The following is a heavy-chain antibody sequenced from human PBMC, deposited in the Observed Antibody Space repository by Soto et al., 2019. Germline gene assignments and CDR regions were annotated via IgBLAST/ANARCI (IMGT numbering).Heavy chain of an antibody. CDR1: GFTFSGCG. CDR2: ISYDGSNK. V-gene: IGHV3-30-3*02. Sequence: GESLGLSCSASGFTFSGCGMTWVRQAPGKGLEWVAVISYDGSNKYYADSVKGRLTISRDNSKNTLYLQMNSLRAEDTAVYHCEGWEESRALDVWGQGNTVTVSS. J-gene: IGHJ6*02. D-gene: IGHD1-26*01. CDR3: EGWEESRALDV.